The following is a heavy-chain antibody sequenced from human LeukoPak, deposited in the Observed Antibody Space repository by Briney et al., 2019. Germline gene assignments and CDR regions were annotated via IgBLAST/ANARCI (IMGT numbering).Heavy chain of an antibody. V-gene: IGHV4-39*07. CDR3: ARGNVLRYFDWLYYYYYYMDV. Sequence: SETLSLTCTVSGGSISSSSYYWGWIRQPPGKGLEWIGSIYYSGSTYCNPSLKSRVTISVDTSKNQFSLKLSSVTAADTAVYYCARGNVLRYFDWLYYYYYYMDVWGKGTTVTVSS. J-gene: IGHJ6*03. D-gene: IGHD3-9*01. CDR2: IYYSGST. CDR1: GGSISSSSYY.